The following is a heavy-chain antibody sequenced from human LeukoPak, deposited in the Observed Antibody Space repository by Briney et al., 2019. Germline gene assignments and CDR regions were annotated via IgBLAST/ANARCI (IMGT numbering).Heavy chain of an antibody. D-gene: IGHD2-15*01. J-gene: IGHJ6*02. Sequence: ASVKVSCKASGYTFTSYGISWMRQAPGQGLEWMGWISAYNGNTNYAQKLHGRVTMTTDRSTSTAYMELRSLRSDDTAVYSCARDSCSGGSCFSGMDVWGQGTTVTVSS. CDR1: GYTFTSYG. CDR2: ISAYNGNT. CDR3: ARDSCSGGSCFSGMDV. V-gene: IGHV1-18*01.